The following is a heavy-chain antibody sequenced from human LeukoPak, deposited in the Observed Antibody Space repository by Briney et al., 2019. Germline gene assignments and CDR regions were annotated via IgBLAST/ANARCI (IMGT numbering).Heavy chain of an antibody. CDR1: GGPISSYF. CDR3: PRDLGDYGGNSEDDALDS. CDR2: LYYGGRS. D-gene: IGHD4-23*01. V-gene: IGHV4-59*01. Sequence: PSETLSVTRNVFGGPISSYFWSWIRQPPGEGPEWNGYLYYGGRSNYNPSLQSRATISVDTSKNQFPLQLSSVPAALTHVYYCPRDLGDYGGNSEDDALDSWGQRTMVTDCS. J-gene: IGHJ3*02.